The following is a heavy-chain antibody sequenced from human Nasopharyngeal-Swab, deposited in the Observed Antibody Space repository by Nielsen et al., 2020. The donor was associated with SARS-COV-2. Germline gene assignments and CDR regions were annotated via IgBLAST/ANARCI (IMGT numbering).Heavy chain of an antibody. CDR1: GFTFSSYS. CDR3: AGDVLGEDYYDSSGYMNAFDI. CDR2: ISSSSSYI. D-gene: IGHD3-22*01. V-gene: IGHV3-21*01. J-gene: IGHJ3*02. Sequence: ETLSLTCAASGFTFSSYSMNWVRQAPGKGLEWVSSISSSSSYIYYADSVKGRFTISRDNAKNSLYLQMNSLRAKDTAVYYCAGDVLGEDYYDSSGYMNAFDIWGQGTMVTVSS.